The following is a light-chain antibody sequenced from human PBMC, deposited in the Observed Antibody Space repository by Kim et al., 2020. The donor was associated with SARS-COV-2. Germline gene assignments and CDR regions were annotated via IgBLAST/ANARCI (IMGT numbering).Light chain of an antibody. CDR1: KLGDKY. CDR2: QDD. Sequence: SYELTQPPSVSVSPGQTASITCSGDKLGDKYACWYQQKSGQSPVLVIYQDDKRPSGIPGRFSGSNSGYTATLTISGTQAMDEADYYCQAWDRGTVVFGGGTQLTVL. V-gene: IGLV3-1*01. CDR3: QAWDRGTVV. J-gene: IGLJ3*02.